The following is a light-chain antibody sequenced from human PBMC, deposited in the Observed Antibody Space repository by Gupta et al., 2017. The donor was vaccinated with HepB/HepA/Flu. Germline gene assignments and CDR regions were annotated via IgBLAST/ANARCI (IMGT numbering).Light chain of an antibody. CDR3: QQDDSTPYT. V-gene: IGKV4-1*01. Sequence: DIVLIQSPVSLAVSLCASATINCKSSQSVLYSSNNKNYLAWYQQKPGQPPKLLIYWASIRESGVPERFSGGGSGTDFTLTISSLQAEDVAVYYCQQDDSTPYTFGQGTKVEIK. CDR1: QSVLYSSNNKNY. CDR2: WAS. J-gene: IGKJ2*01.